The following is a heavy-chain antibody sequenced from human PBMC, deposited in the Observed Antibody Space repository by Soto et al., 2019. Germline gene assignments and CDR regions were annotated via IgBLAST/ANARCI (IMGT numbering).Heavy chain of an antibody. D-gene: IGHD3-22*01. CDR3: AKDRYLDHDSRGYLFDN. J-gene: IGHJ4*02. CDR2: ISRYGDFT. V-gene: IGHV3-23*01. CDR1: GFTFNIYA. Sequence: EVQLLESGGDLIQPGGSLRLSCAASGFTFNIYAMTWVRQAPGKGLEWVSAISRYGDFTYYADSVECRFTISRDNSKNTLYLQMNSLRAEDTAVYYCAKDRYLDHDSRGYLFDNWGQGTLVTVSS.